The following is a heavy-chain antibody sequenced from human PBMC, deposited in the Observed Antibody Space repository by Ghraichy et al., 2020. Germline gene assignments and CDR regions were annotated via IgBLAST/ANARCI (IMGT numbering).Heavy chain of an antibody. Sequence: GGSLRLSCAASGFTFSSYAMHWVRQAPGKGLEWVAVISYDGSNKYYADSVKGRFTISRDNSKNTLYLQMNSLRAEDTAVYYCARDREGSSWYNYYYYYGMDVWGQGTTVTVSS. CDR3: ARDREGSSWYNYYYYYGMDV. V-gene: IGHV3-30-3*01. J-gene: IGHJ6*02. CDR1: GFTFSSYA. D-gene: IGHD6-13*01. CDR2: ISYDGSNK.